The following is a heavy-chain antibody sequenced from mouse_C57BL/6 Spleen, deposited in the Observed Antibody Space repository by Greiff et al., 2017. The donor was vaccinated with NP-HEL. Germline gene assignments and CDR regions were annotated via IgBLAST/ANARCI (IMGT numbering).Heavy chain of an antibody. Sequence: VQLKQSGAELVKPGASVKLSCTASGFNIKDYYMHWVKQRTEQGLEWIGRIDPEDGETKNAPKFQGKATITADTSSNTAYLQLSSLTSEDTAVYYCARVLYLGYWGQGTTLTVSS. V-gene: IGHV14-2*01. J-gene: IGHJ2*01. CDR1: GFNIKDYY. CDR3: ARVLYLGY. CDR2: IDPEDGET.